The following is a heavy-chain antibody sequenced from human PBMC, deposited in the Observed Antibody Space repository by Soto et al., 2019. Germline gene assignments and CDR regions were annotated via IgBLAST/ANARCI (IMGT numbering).Heavy chain of an antibody. Sequence: EVQLVESGGSLVTPGGSLRLSGAASGFPFTKAWMTLVRQAPGKGLEWVGRIRSKTTSETREYAAPMKGRFTISRDDTKDMLSVEMTSMKVEHTSVYYCPTDGFTGKVSIWGNGKMVTVSS. CDR3: PTDGFTGKVSI. CDR2: IRSKTTSETR. CDR1: GFPFTKAW. V-gene: IGHV3-15*01. J-gene: IGHJ3*01. D-gene: IGHD1-26*01.